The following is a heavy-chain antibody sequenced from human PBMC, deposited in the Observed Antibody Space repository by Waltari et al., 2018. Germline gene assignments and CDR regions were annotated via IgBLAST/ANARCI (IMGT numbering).Heavy chain of an antibody. Sequence: EVQLLESGGGLVQPGGSLRLSCAASGFTFSSYAMSWVRRAPGKGLEWVSAISGSGGSTYYADSVKGRFTISRDNSKNTLYLQMNSLRAEDTAVYYCAKGVGATIYYYYMDVWGKGTTVTVSS. CDR2: ISGSGGST. CDR1: GFTFSSYA. CDR3: AKGVGATIYYYYMDV. J-gene: IGHJ6*03. D-gene: IGHD1-26*01. V-gene: IGHV3-23*01.